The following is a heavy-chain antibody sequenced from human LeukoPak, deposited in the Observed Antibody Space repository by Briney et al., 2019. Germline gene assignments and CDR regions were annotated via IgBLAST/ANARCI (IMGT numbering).Heavy chain of an antibody. J-gene: IGHJ1*01. CDR3: AKAGYYYDSSGHGEYFQH. CDR1: GFTFDDYA. V-gene: IGHV3-9*01. CDR2: ISWNSGSI. D-gene: IGHD3-22*01. Sequence: PGGSLRLSCAASGFTFDDYAMHWVRQAPGKGLEWVSGISWNSGSIGYADSVKGRFTISRDNAKNSLYLQVNSLRAEDTALYYCAKAGYYYDSSGHGEYFQHWGQGTLVTVSS.